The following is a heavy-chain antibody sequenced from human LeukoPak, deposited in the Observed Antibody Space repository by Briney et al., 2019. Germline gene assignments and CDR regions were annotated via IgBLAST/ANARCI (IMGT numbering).Heavy chain of an antibody. Sequence: SETLSLTCTVSGDSISSYYWSWIRQPPGKGLEWIAYIYYTGSTNYNPSLKSRVTISVDTSKNQFSLKLSSVTAADTAVYYCARDRGDYDSSGYYGYFDYWGQGALVTVSS. CDR2: IYYTGST. CDR1: GDSISSYY. CDR3: ARDRGDYDSSGYYGYFDY. V-gene: IGHV4-59*01. D-gene: IGHD3-22*01. J-gene: IGHJ4*02.